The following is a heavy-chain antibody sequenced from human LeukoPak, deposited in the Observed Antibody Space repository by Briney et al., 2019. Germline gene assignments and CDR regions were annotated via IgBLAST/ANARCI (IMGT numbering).Heavy chain of an antibody. D-gene: IGHD6-19*01. V-gene: IGHV5-51*01. Sequence: GESLKISCQGSGYDFTKYWIGWVRQMPGKGLEWMAIIYPDDSDTKYNPSFQGQVTISSDKSITTAYLQWSSLKASDTAIYYCVRQADSSGWYYFDYWGPGTRVTVTS. CDR1: GYDFTKYW. CDR3: VRQADSSGWYYFDY. J-gene: IGHJ4*02. CDR2: IYPDDSDT.